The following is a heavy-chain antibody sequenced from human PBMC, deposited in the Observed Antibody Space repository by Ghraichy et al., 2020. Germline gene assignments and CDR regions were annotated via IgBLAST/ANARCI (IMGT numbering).Heavy chain of an antibody. CDR2: INHSGGT. CDR3: ARRRVRHYYYYGMDV. V-gene: IGHV4-34*01. CDR1: GESLSGYY. Sequence: QTLSLTCDVYGESLSGYYWTWTRQPPGKGLEWIGEINHSGGTNYNPSLKSRVTISLDTSKNQFSLKLSSVTAADTAMYYCARRRVRHYYYYGMDVWGQGTTVTVSS. J-gene: IGHJ6*02. D-gene: IGHD3-10*01.